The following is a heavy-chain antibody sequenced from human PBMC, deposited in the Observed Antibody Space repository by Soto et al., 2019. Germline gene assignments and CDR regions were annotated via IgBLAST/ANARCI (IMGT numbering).Heavy chain of an antibody. V-gene: IGHV3-7*03. Sequence: EVQLVESGGGLVQPGGSLRLSCAASGFTFSSYWMSWVRQAPGKGLEWVANIKQDGSEKYYVDSVKGRFTISRDNAKNSLYLQMNSLRAEVTAVYYCASTYGSGRPFLYYYYYGMEVW. J-gene: IGHJ6*01. CDR2: IKQDGSEK. CDR3: ASTYGSGRPFLYYYYYGMEV. CDR1: GFTFSSYW. D-gene: IGHD3-10*01.